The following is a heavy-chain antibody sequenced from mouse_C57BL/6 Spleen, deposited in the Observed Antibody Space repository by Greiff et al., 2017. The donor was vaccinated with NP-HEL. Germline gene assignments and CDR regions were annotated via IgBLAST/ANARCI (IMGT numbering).Heavy chain of an antibody. Sequence: EVQLQQSGAELVRPGASVKLSCTASGFNIKDDYMHWVKQRPEQGLEWIGWIDPENGDTEYASKFQGKATITADTSSNTAYLQLSSLTSEDTAVYYCTLLLNYTFAYWGQGTLVTVSA. CDR3: TLLLNYTFAY. J-gene: IGHJ3*01. V-gene: IGHV14-4*01. CDR1: GFNIKDDY. CDR2: IDPENGDT. D-gene: IGHD2-1*01.